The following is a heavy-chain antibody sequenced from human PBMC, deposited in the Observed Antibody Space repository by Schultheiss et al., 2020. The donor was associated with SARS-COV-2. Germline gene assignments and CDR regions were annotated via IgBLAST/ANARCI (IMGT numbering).Heavy chain of an antibody. D-gene: IGHD3-3*01. Sequence: ASVKVSCKASGYTFTSYDINWVRQATGQGLEWMGWMNPNSGGTEFAQKFQGRVTMTRNTSISTAYMELSSLRSEDTAVYYCARLGDDFWSGPPGWFDPWGQGTLVTVSS. CDR1: GYTFTSYD. CDR2: MNPNSGGT. V-gene: IGHV1-8*01. J-gene: IGHJ5*02. CDR3: ARLGDDFWSGPPGWFDP.